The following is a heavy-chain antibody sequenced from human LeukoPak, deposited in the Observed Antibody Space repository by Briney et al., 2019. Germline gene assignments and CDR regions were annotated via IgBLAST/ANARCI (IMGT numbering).Heavy chain of an antibody. V-gene: IGHV4-34*01. CDR3: ARHRPLVVVPAAMPKYYFDY. D-gene: IGHD2-2*01. J-gene: IGHJ4*02. CDR2: INHSGST. Sequence: KPSETLSLTCAVYGGSFSGYYWSWIRQPPGKGLEWIGEINHSGSTNYNPSLKSRVTISVETSKNQFSLKLSSVTAADTAVYYCARHRPLVVVPAAMPKYYFDYWGQGTLVTVSS. CDR1: GGSFSGYY.